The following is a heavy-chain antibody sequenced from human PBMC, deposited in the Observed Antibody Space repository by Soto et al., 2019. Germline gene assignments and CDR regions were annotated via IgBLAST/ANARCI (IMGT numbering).Heavy chain of an antibody. D-gene: IGHD6-6*01. CDR2: IIPILGIA. J-gene: IGHJ5*02. Sequence: QVQLVQSGAEVKKPGSSVKVSCKASGGTFSSYTISWVRQAPGQGLEWMGRIIPILGIANYAQKFQGRVTITADKCTSTAYMELSSLRSEDTAVYYCARSEYSSSSNWFDPWGQGTLVTVSS. CDR1: GGTFSSYT. V-gene: IGHV1-69*02. CDR3: ARSEYSSSSNWFDP.